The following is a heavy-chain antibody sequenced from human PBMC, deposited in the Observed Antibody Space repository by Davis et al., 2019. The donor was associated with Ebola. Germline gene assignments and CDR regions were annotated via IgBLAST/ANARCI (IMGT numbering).Heavy chain of an antibody. D-gene: IGHD3-9*01. Sequence: AASVKVSCKASGYTFTGYYMHWVRQATGQGLEWMGWMNPNSGNTGYAQKFQGRVTMTRNTSISTAYMELSSLRAEDTAVYFCAKAGDLRYADWQSRYDYWGQGTLVTVSS. CDR3: AKAGDLRYADWQSRYDY. CDR1: GYTFTGYY. CDR2: MNPNSGNT. V-gene: IGHV1-8*02. J-gene: IGHJ4*02.